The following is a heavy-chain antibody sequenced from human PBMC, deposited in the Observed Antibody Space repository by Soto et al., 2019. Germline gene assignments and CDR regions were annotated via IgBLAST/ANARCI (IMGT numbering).Heavy chain of an antibody. D-gene: IGHD1-1*01. Sequence: AVPVSCMASGGTFSSYAISWVREAPGPGLEWMGGIIPIFGTANYAQTFQGRVTITADESTSTAYMELSSLRSEHTSVYYCATKPGLWYYSMDVWRQGTT. CDR2: IIPIFGTA. CDR1: GGTFSSYA. V-gene: IGHV1-69*13. J-gene: IGHJ6*02. CDR3: ATKPGLWYYSMDV.